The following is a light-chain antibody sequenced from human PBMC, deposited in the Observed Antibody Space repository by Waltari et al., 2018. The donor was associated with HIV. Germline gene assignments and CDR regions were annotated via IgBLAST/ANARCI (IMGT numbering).Light chain of an antibody. V-gene: IGLV2-14*01. CDR2: EVT. CDR3: SSYTRRGTVV. CDR1: SSDLRYSDY. Sequence: QSALTQPAPVSRSPGQSIALPCTGRSSDLRYSDYVAGYQQYPGQAPKALIDEVTSRPSGTSSRFSGSKSATTAFLAISKLQTDDEADYFCSSYTRRGTVVFGGGTRLTVL. J-gene: IGLJ2*01.